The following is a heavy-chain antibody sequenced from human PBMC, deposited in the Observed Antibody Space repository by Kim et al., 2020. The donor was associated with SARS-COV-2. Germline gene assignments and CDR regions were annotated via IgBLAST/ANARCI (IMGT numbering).Heavy chain of an antibody. J-gene: IGHJ4*02. V-gene: IGHV3-48*03. CDR2: ISSSGSTK. D-gene: IGHD3-10*01. CDR3: AREGVTSH. CDR1: GFTFSSYE. Sequence: GGSLRLSCAASGFTFSSYEMNWVRQAPGKGLEWVSYISSSGSTKYYADSVKGRFTISRDNAKNSLYLQMNSLRAEDTAVYYCAREGVTSHWGQGSLVTVPS.